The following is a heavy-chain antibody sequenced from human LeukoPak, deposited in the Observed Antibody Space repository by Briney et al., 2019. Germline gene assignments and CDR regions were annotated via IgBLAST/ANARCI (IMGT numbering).Heavy chain of an antibody. CDR1: GYSISSGYY. Sequence: SETLSLTCAVSGYSISSGYYWGWIRQPPGKGLEWIGSIYHSGSTYYNPSLKSRVTISVDTSKNQFSLKLSSVTAADTAVYYCARKDDSSGYPFDYWGQGTLVTVSS. CDR3: ARKDDSSGYPFDY. V-gene: IGHV4-38-2*01. D-gene: IGHD3-22*01. J-gene: IGHJ4*02. CDR2: IYHSGST.